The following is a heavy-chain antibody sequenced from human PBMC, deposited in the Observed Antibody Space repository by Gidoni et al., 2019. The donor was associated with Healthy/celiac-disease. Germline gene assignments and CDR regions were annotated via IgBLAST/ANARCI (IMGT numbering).Heavy chain of an antibody. D-gene: IGHD3-10*01. CDR1: GGSIRSYY. CDR2: IYYSGST. J-gene: IGHJ6*02. CDR3: ASVGSRTFYGSGSYYPDYYGMDV. V-gene: IGHV4-59*08. Sequence: QVQLQESGPGLVKPSETLSLPCTVSGGSIRSYYWSWIRPPPGKGLEWIGYIYYSGSTNYNPSLKSRVTISVDTSKNQFSLKLSSVTAADTAVYYCASVGSRTFYGSGSYYPDYYGMDVWGQGTTVTVSS.